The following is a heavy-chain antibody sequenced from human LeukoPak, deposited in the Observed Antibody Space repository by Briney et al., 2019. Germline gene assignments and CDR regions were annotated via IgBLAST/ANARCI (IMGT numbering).Heavy chain of an antibody. D-gene: IGHD2-2*01. Sequence: ASVKVSCKASGYTFTSYGISWARQAPGQGLEWMGWISAYNGNTNYAQKLQGRVTITADESTSTAYMELSSLRSEDTAVYYCARDQGGIVVVPAARYYYYGMDVWGQGTTVTVSS. CDR3: ARDQGGIVVVPAARYYYYGMDV. V-gene: IGHV1-18*01. CDR2: ISAYNGNT. J-gene: IGHJ6*02. CDR1: GYTFTSYG.